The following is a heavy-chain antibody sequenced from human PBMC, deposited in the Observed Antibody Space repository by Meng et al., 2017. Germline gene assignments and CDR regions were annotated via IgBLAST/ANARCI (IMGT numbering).Heavy chain of an antibody. Sequence: QVPLMQSGPVVKKPGAPGEWACKASAYTFAAYWIQWVRQAPGQWLEWMGRIDPKSDNTHYAQKFQGRVTMTRDTSISTAYMELSGLRSDDTAVYYCARDEDISAAGYLLGDFWGQGTLVTVSS. CDR2: IDPKSDNT. J-gene: IGHJ4*02. V-gene: IGHV1-2*06. CDR1: AYTFAAYW. D-gene: IGHD6-13*01. CDR3: ARDEDISAAGYLLGDF.